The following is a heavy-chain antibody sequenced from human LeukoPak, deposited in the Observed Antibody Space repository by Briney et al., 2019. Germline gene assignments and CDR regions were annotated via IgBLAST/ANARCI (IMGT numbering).Heavy chain of an antibody. J-gene: IGHJ4*02. D-gene: IGHD5-24*01. CDR1: GFTFSSYE. CDR2: ISSSGRTI. Sequence: GGSLRLSCAASGFTFSSYEMNWVRQAPGKGLEWVSYISSSGRTIYYADSVKGRFTISRDNAKNSLYLQMNSLRAEDTAVYYCARDRFPRMAGPILVDWGQGTLVTVSS. V-gene: IGHV3-48*03. CDR3: ARDRFPRMAGPILVD.